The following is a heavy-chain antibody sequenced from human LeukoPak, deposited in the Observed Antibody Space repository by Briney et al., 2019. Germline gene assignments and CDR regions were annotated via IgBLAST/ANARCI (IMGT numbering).Heavy chain of an antibody. V-gene: IGHV3-7*01. CDR2: INPDGSGK. CDR3: RSWGAGGNS. Sequence: GGSLRLSCEASGFTLSTYWMNWVRQVPGKGLDWVANINPDGSGKRYVDSVKGRFTIARDNADNSLSLQMNSLRAEDTAVYYCRSWGAGGNSWAQGPLVSIS. D-gene: IGHD3-16*01. CDR1: GFTLSTYW. J-gene: IGHJ4*02.